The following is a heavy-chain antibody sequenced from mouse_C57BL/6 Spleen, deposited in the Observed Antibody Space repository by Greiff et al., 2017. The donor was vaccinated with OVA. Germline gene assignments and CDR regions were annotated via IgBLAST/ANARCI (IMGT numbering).Heavy chain of an antibody. CDR3: AIGYYSNYGYAMDY. J-gene: IGHJ4*01. V-gene: IGHV1-81*01. CDR1: GYTFTSYG. D-gene: IGHD2-5*01. CDR2: IYPRSGNT. Sequence: QLQQSGAELARPGASVKLSCKASGYTFTSYGISWVKQRTGQGLEWIGEIYPRSGNTYYNEKFKGKATLTADKSSSTAYMELLSLTSEDSAVYFCAIGYYSNYGYAMDYWGQGTSVTVSS.